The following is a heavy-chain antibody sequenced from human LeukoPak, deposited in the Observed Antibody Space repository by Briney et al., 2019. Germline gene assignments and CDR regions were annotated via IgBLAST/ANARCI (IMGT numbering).Heavy chain of an antibody. Sequence: ASVKVSCKASGYTFSIYYMHWVRQAPGQGLEWMGWINPNSGGTNYAQKFQGRVTMTRDTSISTAYMELSRLRSDDTAVYYCARGGGEVASPGWFGPLGQGTLVTVSS. CDR3: ARGGGEVASPGWFGP. CDR1: GYTFSIYY. D-gene: IGHD5-24*01. J-gene: IGHJ5*01. CDR2: INPNSGGT. V-gene: IGHV1-2*02.